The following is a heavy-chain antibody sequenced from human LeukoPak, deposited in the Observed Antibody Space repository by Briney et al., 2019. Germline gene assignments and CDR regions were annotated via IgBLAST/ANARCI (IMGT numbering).Heavy chain of an antibody. CDR2: ISAYNGNT. CDR3: ARVLYGAFDFWSGYHPPVFDY. Sequence: ASVTVSCTASGYTFTSYGISWVRQAPGQGLEWMGWISAYNGNTNYAQKLQGRVTMTTDTSTSTAYMELRSLRSDDTAVYYCARVLYGAFDFWSGYHPPVFDYWGQGTLVTVSS. CDR1: GYTFTSYG. V-gene: IGHV1-18*01. J-gene: IGHJ4*02. D-gene: IGHD3-3*01.